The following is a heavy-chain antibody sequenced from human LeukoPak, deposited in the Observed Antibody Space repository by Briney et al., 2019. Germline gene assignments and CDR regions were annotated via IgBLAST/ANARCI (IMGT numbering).Heavy chain of an antibody. J-gene: IGHJ4*02. CDR3: ARVVLWFGERGGYYFDY. V-gene: IGHV4-38-2*02. CDR2: IYHSGST. Sequence: PSETLSLTCTVSGYSISSGYYWGWIRQPPGKGLEWIGSIYHSGSTYYNPSLKSRVTISVDTSKNQFSLKLSSVTAADTAVYYCARVVLWFGERGGYYFDYWGQGTLVTVSS. D-gene: IGHD3-10*01. CDR1: GYSISSGYY.